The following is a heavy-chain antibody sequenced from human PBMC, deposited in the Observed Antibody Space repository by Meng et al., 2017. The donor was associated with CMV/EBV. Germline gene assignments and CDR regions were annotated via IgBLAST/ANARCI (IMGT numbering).Heavy chain of an antibody. Sequence: ASVKVSCKVSGYTLTDLSRHWVRQAPGKGLEWMGDFDPEDGETVYAQKFQGRVTMTRDTSISTAYMELSRLRSDDTAVYYCARDAAMIVGHYWGQGTLVTVSS. CDR3: ARDAAMIVGHY. CDR2: FDPEDGET. CDR1: GYTLTDLS. J-gene: IGHJ4*02. V-gene: IGHV1-24*01. D-gene: IGHD3-22*01.